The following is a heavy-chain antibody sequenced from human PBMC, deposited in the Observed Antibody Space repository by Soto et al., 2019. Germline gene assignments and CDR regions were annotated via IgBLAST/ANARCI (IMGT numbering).Heavy chain of an antibody. Sequence: QLQLQESGPGLVKPSETLSLTCTVSGGSISSSSYYWGWIRQPPGKGLEWIGSIYYSGSTYYNPSLKSRVTISVDTSKNQFSLKLSSVTAADTAVYYCARPGRGYSYGVDYWGQGTLVTVSS. J-gene: IGHJ4*02. CDR1: GGSISSSSYY. D-gene: IGHD5-18*01. V-gene: IGHV4-39*01. CDR2: IYYSGST. CDR3: ARPGRGYSYGVDY.